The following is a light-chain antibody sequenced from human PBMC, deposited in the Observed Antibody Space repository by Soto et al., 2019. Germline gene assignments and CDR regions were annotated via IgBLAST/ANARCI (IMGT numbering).Light chain of an antibody. V-gene: IGLV2-14*01. CDR2: DVT. J-gene: IGLJ1*01. Sequence: QSALTQPASVSGSPGQSITISCTGTSSDVGGYNYVSWYQQHPVKAPKLMIYDVTNRPSGVSDRFSGSKSGNTASLTISGLQAEDEADYYCSSYTSSSNPYVFGTGTNVTVL. CDR3: SSYTSSSNPYV. CDR1: SSDVGGYNY.